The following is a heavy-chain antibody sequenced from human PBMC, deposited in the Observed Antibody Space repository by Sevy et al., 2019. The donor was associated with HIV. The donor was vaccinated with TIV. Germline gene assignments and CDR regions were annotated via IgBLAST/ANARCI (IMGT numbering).Heavy chain of an antibody. CDR1: GFTFNTHA. D-gene: IGHD3-22*01. CDR3: AKALNPAVESMIEVIFRSLKGFDV. CDR2: IRGIGSST. V-gene: IGHV3-23*01. J-gene: IGHJ3*01. Sequence: GGSLIRSCAASGFTFNTHAMNWVRQAPGKGLEWVSVIRGIGSSTYYADSVKGRFTLSRDNYKNTVYLQMIRLRADDTAVYYCAKALNPAVESMIEVIFRSLKGFDVWGQGTMVTVSS.